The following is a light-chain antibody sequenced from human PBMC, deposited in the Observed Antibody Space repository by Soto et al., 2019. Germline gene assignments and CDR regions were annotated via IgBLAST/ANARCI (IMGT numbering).Light chain of an antibody. CDR1: QSISSW. CDR2: DAY. Sequence: DLPMTHSPSPLSASVGDRVTHTFRASQSISSWLAWYQQKPGKAHKLLIYDAYSLESGVQSRFSGSGSGTEFTLTIRSLQPDDSATYYCQQCNRYPITFGQGTRLEIK. J-gene: IGKJ5*01. V-gene: IGKV1-5*01. CDR3: QQCNRYPIT.